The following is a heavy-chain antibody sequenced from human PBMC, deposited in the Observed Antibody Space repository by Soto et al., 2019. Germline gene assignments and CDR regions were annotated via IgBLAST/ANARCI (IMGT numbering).Heavy chain of an antibody. CDR1: GGSISSYY. Sequence: QVQLQESGPGLVKPSETLSLTCTVSGGSISSYYWSWIRQPPGKGLEWIGYIDYSGSTNYNPSLKSRVTISVDTSKNQFSLKLSSVTAADTAVYYCARGHSWSYRTGEGYYYGMDVWGQGTTVTVSS. CDR2: IDYSGST. CDR3: ARGHSWSYRTGEGYYYGMDV. J-gene: IGHJ6*02. D-gene: IGHD1-26*01. V-gene: IGHV4-59*01.